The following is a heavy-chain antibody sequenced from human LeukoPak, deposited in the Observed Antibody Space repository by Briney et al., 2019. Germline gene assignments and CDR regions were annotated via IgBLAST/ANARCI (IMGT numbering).Heavy chain of an antibody. CDR1: GGSISSNH. Sequence: SETLSLTCTVSGGSISSNHWSWIRQPPGKGLEWIGYIYYSGITNYNLSLQCRVTISADASKNQFSLKLSSVTAADTAVYYCARYATGTPNWYFDLWGRGTLVTVSS. V-gene: IGHV4-59*08. CDR3: ARYATGTPNWYFDL. J-gene: IGHJ2*01. CDR2: IYYSGIT. D-gene: IGHD3-9*01.